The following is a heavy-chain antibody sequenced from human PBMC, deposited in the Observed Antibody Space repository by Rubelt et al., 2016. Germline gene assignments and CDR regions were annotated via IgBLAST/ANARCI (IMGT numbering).Heavy chain of an antibody. CDR1: GGTFSSYA. CDR2: IIPIFGKA. V-gene: IGHV1-69*06. D-gene: IGHD3-9*01. CDR3: ASPPYDILTGYDYYYGMDV. Sequence: QVQLVQSGAEVKKPGSSVKVSCKASGGTFSSYAISWVRQAPGQGLEWMGGIIPIFGKANYAQKLQGRVTIIADKSTSTAYIELSSLRSEDTAVYYCASPPYDILTGYDYYYGMDVWGQGTTVTVSS. J-gene: IGHJ6*02.